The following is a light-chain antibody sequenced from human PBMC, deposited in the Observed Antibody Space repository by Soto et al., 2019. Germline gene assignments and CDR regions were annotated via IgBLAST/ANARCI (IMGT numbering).Light chain of an antibody. CDR3: QQYGGSPRT. CDR2: GAA. J-gene: IGKJ1*01. Sequence: EIVFTQSPATLSLSPGDRATLSCRASQSVSNNYLAWYQQKPGQAPRPLIYGAASRATDIPDRFSGSGSGTDFSLTISRLEPEDFAVYYCQQYGGSPRTFGQGTKVDIK. CDR1: QSVSNNY. V-gene: IGKV3-20*01.